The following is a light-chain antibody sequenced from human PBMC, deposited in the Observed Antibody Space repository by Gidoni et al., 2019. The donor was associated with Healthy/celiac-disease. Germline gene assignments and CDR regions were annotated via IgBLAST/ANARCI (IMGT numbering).Light chain of an antibody. J-gene: IGKJ5*01. CDR2: WAS. V-gene: IGKV4-1*01. CDR3: QQYDSTPLT. Sequence: ILITQSPDSLAVSLGERATINCKSSQSVFYSSNNKNYLAWYQQKPGQPPKLLIYWASTRESGVHDRFSGSGSGTDFTLTISRLQAEDVAVYYCQQYDSTPLTFGQGTRVEIK. CDR1: QSVFYSSNNKNY.